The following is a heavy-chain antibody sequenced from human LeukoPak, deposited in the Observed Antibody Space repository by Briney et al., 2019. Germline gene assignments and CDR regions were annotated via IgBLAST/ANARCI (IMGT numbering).Heavy chain of an antibody. Sequence: SVKVSCKASGGTFSSYAISWVRQAPGQGLEWMGGIIPIFGTANYAQKFQGRVTITADESTSTAYMELSSLRSEDTAVYYCARGLVEMATIRSDAFDIWGQGTMVTVSS. CDR2: IIPIFGTA. CDR3: ARGLVEMATIRSDAFDI. V-gene: IGHV1-69*13. CDR1: GGTFSSYA. D-gene: IGHD5-24*01. J-gene: IGHJ3*02.